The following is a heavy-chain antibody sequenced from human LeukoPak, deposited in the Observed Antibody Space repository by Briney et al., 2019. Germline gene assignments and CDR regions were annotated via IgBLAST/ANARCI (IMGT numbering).Heavy chain of an antibody. CDR1: GFTFNNCW. CDR3: ARLMTEAGTYSFYLDN. D-gene: IGHD6-19*01. J-gene: IGHJ4*02. CDR2: IKYDSSDR. Sequence: PGGSLRLSCAASGFTFNNCWMIWARQAPGKGLGRVADIKYDSSDRFYLDSVKGRFTISRDNAQSTVYLQMLSLRTDDAAIDYGARLMTEAGTYSFYLDNWGPGALVTVSS. V-gene: IGHV3-7*01.